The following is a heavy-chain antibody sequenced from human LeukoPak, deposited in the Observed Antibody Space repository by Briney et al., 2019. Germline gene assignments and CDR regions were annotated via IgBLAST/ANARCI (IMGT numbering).Heavy chain of an antibody. CDR3: TLTLVRGRVYGMDV. CDR1: GFTFDSYD. D-gene: IGHD3-10*01. V-gene: IGHV3-23*01. CDR2: TSASGGRT. J-gene: IGHJ6*04. Sequence: GGSLRLSCAASGFTFDSYDMSWVRQALGKGLEWVSGTSASGGRTYYADSVKGRFTISRDNSKNTLYLQMNSLRAEDTAVYYCTLTLVRGRVYGMDVWGEGTTVTVSS.